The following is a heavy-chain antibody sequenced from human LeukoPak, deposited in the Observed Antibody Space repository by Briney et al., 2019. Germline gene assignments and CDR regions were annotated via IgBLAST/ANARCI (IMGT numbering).Heavy chain of an antibody. CDR2: INHSGST. Sequence: SETLSLTCAVYGGSFSGYYWSWIRQPPGKGLEWIGEINHSGSTNYNPSLKSRVTISVDTSKNQFSLKLSSVTAEDTAVYYCASDSYGYGYFDYWGQGTLVTVSS. V-gene: IGHV4-34*01. CDR3: ASDSYGYGYFDY. D-gene: IGHD5-18*01. J-gene: IGHJ4*02. CDR1: GGSFSGYY.